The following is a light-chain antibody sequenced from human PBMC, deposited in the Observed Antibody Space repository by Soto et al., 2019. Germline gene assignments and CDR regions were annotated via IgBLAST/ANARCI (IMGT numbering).Light chain of an antibody. CDR1: QAINNN. J-gene: IGKJ3*01. CDR3: QQYGDSPFT. CDR2: GAS. V-gene: IGKV3-15*01. Sequence: VLTQAPDTLSVSPGERATLSCRASQAINNNVAWYQLKDGQVPRLLIYGASTRAADVPARFSGGGSGTEFTLTISSLQSEDFALYYCQQYGDSPFTFGPGTRVD.